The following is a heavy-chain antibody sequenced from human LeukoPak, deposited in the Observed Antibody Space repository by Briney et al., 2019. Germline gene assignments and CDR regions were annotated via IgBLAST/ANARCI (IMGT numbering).Heavy chain of an antibody. V-gene: IGHV4-59*01. CDR2: IYYSGST. D-gene: IGHD4-17*01. J-gene: IGHJ4*02. Sequence: PSETLSLTCTVSGGSISSYYRSWIRQPPGKGLEWIGYIYYSGSTNYNPSLKSRVTISVDTSKNQFSLKLSSVTAADTAVYYCARSGRKTTVTDYVYYFDYWGQGTLVTVSS. CDR3: ARSGRKTTVTDYVYYFDY. CDR1: GGSISSYY.